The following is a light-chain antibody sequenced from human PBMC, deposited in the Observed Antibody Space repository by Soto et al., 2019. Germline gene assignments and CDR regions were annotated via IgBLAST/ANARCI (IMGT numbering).Light chain of an antibody. J-gene: IGLJ1*01. CDR3: NSSTTIDTYV. V-gene: IGLV2-14*03. CDR2: DVS. Sequence: QSALTQPASVSGSPGQSITISCTGASSDVGGFDHVSWYQQHPGKVPRLLIYDVSRRPSGVSDRFSGSKSGNTASLTISGLEAEDEADYYCNSSTTIDTYVFGTGTKLTVL. CDR1: SSDVGGFDH.